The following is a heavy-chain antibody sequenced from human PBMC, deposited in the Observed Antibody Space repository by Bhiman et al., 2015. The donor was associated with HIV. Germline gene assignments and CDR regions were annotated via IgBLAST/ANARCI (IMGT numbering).Heavy chain of an antibody. CDR1: GFTFSSHS. J-gene: IGHJ6*02. CDR2: ISSSSSYI. D-gene: IGHD3-10*01. V-gene: IGHV3-21*03. CDR3: ARDQAREVNGMDV. Sequence: EVQLVESGGGLVKPGGSLRLSCAASGFTFSSHSMTWVRQAPGKGLEWVSSISSSSSYIYYAASVKGRFTISRDNAKNSLYLQMNSLRAEDTAVYYCARDQAREVNGMDVWGRGTTVTVSS.